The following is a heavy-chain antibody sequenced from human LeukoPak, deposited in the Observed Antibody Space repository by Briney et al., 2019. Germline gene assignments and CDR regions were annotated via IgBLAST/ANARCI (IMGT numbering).Heavy chain of an antibody. Sequence: GGSLRLSCAASGFTFSSYGMHWVRQAPGKGLEWVAVIWYDGSNKYYADSVEGRFTISRDNSKNTLYLQMNSLRAEDTAVYYCAKDQSVTIFGVALSDYFDYWGQGTLVAVSS. CDR2: IWYDGSNK. CDR1: GFTFSSYG. J-gene: IGHJ4*02. V-gene: IGHV3-33*06. CDR3: AKDQSVTIFGVALSDYFDY. D-gene: IGHD3-3*01.